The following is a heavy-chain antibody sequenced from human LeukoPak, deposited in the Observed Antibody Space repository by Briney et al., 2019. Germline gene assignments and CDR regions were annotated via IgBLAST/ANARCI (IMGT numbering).Heavy chain of an antibody. D-gene: IGHD6-19*01. Sequence: SETLSLTCAVYGRSFSGYYWSWIRQPPGKGLEWIGEINHSGSTNYNPSLKSRVTISVDTSKNQFSLKLSSVTAADTAVYYCARGLMYSSDEGPWGQGTLVIVSS. CDR1: GRSFSGYY. J-gene: IGHJ5*02. CDR3: ARGLMYSSDEGP. V-gene: IGHV4-34*01. CDR2: INHSGST.